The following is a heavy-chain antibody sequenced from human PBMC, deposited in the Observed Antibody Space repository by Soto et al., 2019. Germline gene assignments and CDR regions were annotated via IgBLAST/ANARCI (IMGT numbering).Heavy chain of an antibody. J-gene: IGHJ4*02. CDR3: AKDHWGSY. D-gene: IGHD3-16*01. CDR2: ISGSGGST. V-gene: IGHV3-23*01. Sequence: EMQLLESGGGLVQPGGSLRLSCAASGFSFSSYAMSWVRQAPGKGLEWVSAISGSGGSTYYADSVKGRFTISRDNSENTLYLQMNSLRVEDAALYYCAKDHWGSYSGQGALVTVSS. CDR1: GFSFSSYA.